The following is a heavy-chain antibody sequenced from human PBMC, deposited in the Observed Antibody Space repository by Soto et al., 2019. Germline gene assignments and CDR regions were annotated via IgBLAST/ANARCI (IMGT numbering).Heavy chain of an antibody. CDR1: GGSFSDYY. Sequence: PSEPLSLTCAVYGGSFSDYYWNWIRQPPGKGLEWIGEINHSGSTNYNPSLKSRVTISVDTSKNHFSLKLSSVTAADTAVCSRARGRVGTTNWNWFDPWGQGTLVTVSS. CDR3: ARGRVGTTNWNWFDP. CDR2: INHSGST. J-gene: IGHJ5*02. D-gene: IGHD1-26*01. V-gene: IGHV4-34*01.